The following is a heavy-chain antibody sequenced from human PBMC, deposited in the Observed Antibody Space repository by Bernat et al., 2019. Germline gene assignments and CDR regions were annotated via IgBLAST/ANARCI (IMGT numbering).Heavy chain of an antibody. Sequence: EVQLVESGGGLVKPGGSLRLSCAASGFTFSSYSMNWVRQAPGKGLEWVSSISSSSSYIYYADSLKGRFTISRDNAKNSLYLKMNSLRAEDTAVYYCAREGEGAFDIWGQGTMVTVSS. CDR3: AREGEGAFDI. CDR1: GFTFSSYS. V-gene: IGHV3-21*01. J-gene: IGHJ3*02. CDR2: ISSSSSYI.